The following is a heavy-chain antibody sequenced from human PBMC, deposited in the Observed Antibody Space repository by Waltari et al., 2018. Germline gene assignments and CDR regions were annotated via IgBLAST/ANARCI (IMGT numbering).Heavy chain of an antibody. CDR1: GYTFTSYD. V-gene: IGHV1-8*03. D-gene: IGHD6-13*01. CDR3: ARVYSSSWYEPPDY. Sequence: QVQLVQSGAEVKKPGASVKVSCKASGYTFTSYDINWVRQATGQGLEWMGWMIPNSGNTGYAQKFQGRVTITRNTSISTAYMELSSLRSEDTAVYYCARVYSSSWYEPPDYWGQGTLVTVSS. CDR2: MIPNSGNT. J-gene: IGHJ4*02.